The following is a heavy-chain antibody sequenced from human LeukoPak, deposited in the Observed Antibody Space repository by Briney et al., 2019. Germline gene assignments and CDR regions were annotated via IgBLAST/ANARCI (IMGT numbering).Heavy chain of an antibody. CDR2: IYPGDSDT. V-gene: IGHV5-51*01. Sequence: GESLKISCKGSGYSFTSYWIGWVRQMPGKGLEWMGIIYPGDSDTRYSPSFQGQVTISADKSISTAYLQWSSLKASDTAMYYCATYDFWSGYTDAFDIWGQGTMVTVSS. D-gene: IGHD3-3*01. CDR1: GYSFTSYW. CDR3: ATYDFWSGYTDAFDI. J-gene: IGHJ3*02.